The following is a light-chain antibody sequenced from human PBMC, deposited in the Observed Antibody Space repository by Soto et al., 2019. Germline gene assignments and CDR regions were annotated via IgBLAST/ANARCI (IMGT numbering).Light chain of an antibody. V-gene: IGKV3-20*01. CDR2: GAS. CDR3: QQYGRSPTT. CDR1: QSVSSY. Sequence: EIVMTQSPATLSVSTGERATLSCGASQSVSSYLAWYQQKRGQAPRFLIYGASSRATGIPDRFSGSGSGTDFTLTISRLEPEDFAVYYCQQYGRSPTTFGQGTKVDIK. J-gene: IGKJ1*01.